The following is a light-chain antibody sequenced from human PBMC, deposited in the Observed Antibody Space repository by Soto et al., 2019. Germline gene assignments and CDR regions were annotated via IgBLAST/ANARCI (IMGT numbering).Light chain of an antibody. CDR3: QQRYGSPRT. V-gene: IGKV1-39*01. Sequence: DIQMTQSPSSLSASVGDTVTITCRASQRIYTYLNWYQQKLGKAPNLLIYAASTLQSGVPSRFSGGGSGTDFTLTITSLQPEDFATYYCQQRYGSPRTFGQGTKVEIK. J-gene: IGKJ1*01. CDR1: QRIYTY. CDR2: AAS.